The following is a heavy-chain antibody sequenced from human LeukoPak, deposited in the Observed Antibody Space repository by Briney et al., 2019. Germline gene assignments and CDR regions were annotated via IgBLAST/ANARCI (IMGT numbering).Heavy chain of an antibody. V-gene: IGHV3-74*01. CDR3: VLYGLGSPH. CDR1: GFSFSIYY. CDR2: INSDGTAT. D-gene: IGHD3-10*01. J-gene: IGHJ4*02. Sequence: PGGSLRLSCAASGFSFSIYYMHWVCQAPGKGLVWVSRINSDGTATVYADSVRGRFTISRDNAKNTLYLQMNSLRAEDTAVYYCVLYGLGSPHWGQGTLVTVSS.